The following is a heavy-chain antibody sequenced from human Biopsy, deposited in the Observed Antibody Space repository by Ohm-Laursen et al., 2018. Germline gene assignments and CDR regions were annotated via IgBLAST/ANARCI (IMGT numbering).Heavy chain of an antibody. V-gene: IGHV4-59*01. J-gene: IGHJ4*02. Sequence: GTLSLTCTVSGGSISSYYWNWIRQPPGQGLEWIGYIYYSGTTDYSPSLKSQVTISIDKSKNQFFLKLSSVTAEDTAVYYCARDDAVTVIRGLYYWGQGALVTVSS. CDR2: IYYSGTT. CDR1: GGSISSYY. CDR3: ARDDAVTVIRGLYY. D-gene: IGHD2-21*02.